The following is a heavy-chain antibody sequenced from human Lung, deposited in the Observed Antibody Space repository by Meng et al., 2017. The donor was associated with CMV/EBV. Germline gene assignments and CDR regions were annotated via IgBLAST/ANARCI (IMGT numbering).Heavy chain of an antibody. Sequence: GGSXRLSCAASGFTFDDYAMHWVRQAPGKGLEWVSGISWNSGSIGYADSVKGRFTISRDNAKNSLDLQMNSLRAEDRALYYCAKGTRNYNYYYGMDVWGQGTXVTVSS. V-gene: IGHV3-9*01. CDR1: GFTFDDYA. J-gene: IGHJ6*02. CDR2: ISWNSGSI. CDR3: AKGTRNYNYYYGMDV.